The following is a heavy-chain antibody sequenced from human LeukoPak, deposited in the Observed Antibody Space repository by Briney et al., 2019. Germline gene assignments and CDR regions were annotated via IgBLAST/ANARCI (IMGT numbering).Heavy chain of an antibody. CDR2: ISAYNGNT. CDR1: GYTFTSYG. J-gene: IGHJ4*02. V-gene: IGHV1-18*01. Sequence: ASVKVSCKAPGYTFTSYGISWVRQAPGQGLEWMGWISAYNGNTNYAQKLQGRVTMTTDTSTSTAYMELRSLRSNDTAVYYCARDGYCSSTSCYLYYWGQGTLVTVSS. CDR3: ARDGYCSSTSCYLYY. D-gene: IGHD2-2*03.